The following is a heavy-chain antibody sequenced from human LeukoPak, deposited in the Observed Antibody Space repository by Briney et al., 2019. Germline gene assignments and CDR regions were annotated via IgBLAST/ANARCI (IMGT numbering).Heavy chain of an antibody. CDR1: GFTFSRHG. V-gene: IGHV3-30*02. J-gene: IGHJ4*02. CDR3: ARTREQWQVLDY. CDR2: IRNDGSAQ. Sequence: PGGSLRLSCAASGFTFSRHGMHWVRQAPGKGLDWVAFIRNDGSAQYYADSVTGRFTISRDDSKNALNLQMNSLRPEDTAVYYCARTREQWQVLDYWGQGTLVIVSS. D-gene: IGHD6-19*01.